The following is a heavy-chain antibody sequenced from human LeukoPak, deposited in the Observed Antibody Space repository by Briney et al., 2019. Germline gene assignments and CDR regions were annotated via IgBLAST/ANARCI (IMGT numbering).Heavy chain of an antibody. D-gene: IGHD1-7*01. CDR1: GFTFSSYA. J-gene: IGHJ4*02. CDR3: AKDFSGTPYYFDY. Sequence: GGSLRLSCATSGFTFSSYAMSWVRQAPGKGLEWVSAISGSGGSTYYADSVKGRFTISRDNSNNTLYLQMNSLRAEDTAVYYCAKDFSGTPYYFDYWGQGTLVTVSS. CDR2: ISGSGGST. V-gene: IGHV3-23*01.